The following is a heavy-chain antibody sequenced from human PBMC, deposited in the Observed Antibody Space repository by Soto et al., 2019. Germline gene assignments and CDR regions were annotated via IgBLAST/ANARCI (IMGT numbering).Heavy chain of an antibody. CDR3: ARLNYYYDSLGAFDI. D-gene: IGHD3-22*01. CDR2: IYYSGST. V-gene: IGHV4-30-4*01. Sequence: SETLSLTCTVSGGSISSGDYYWSWIRQPPGKGLEWIGYIYYSGSTYCNPSLKSRVTISVDTSKNQFSLKLSSVTAADTAVYYCARLNYYYDSLGAFDIWGQGTMVTVSS. J-gene: IGHJ3*02. CDR1: GGSISSGDYY.